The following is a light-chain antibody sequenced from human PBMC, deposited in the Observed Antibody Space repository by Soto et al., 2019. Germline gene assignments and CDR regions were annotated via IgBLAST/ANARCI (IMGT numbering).Light chain of an antibody. CDR2: GAS. CDR3: QQYGTSPQT. V-gene: IGKV3-20*01. J-gene: IGKJ1*01. CDR1: QSLSSSY. Sequence: EIVLTQSPGTLSLSPGETATLSCTASQSLSSSYLAWYQQKPGQAPRLLIYGASGRATGIPDRFSGGGSGADFSLTISRLEPGDSEMYYCQQYGTSPQTFGQGTKVEI.